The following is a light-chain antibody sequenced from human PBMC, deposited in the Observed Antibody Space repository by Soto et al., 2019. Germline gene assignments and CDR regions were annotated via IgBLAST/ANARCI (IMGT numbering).Light chain of an antibody. Sequence: EIVLTQSPGTLSVSPGERATLSCRASQSVSSKLAWYQQKPGQAPRLLCYGASTGATGIPARFSGSGSETEFTLSISSLQSEDFAVYYCQQYNNWPGTFGQGTKV. CDR2: GAS. CDR1: QSVSSK. CDR3: QQYNNWPGT. J-gene: IGKJ1*01. V-gene: IGKV3-15*01.